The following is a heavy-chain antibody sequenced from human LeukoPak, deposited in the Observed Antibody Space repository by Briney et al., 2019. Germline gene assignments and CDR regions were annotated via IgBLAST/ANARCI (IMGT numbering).Heavy chain of an antibody. CDR1: GYTFTSYG. D-gene: IGHD1-26*01. Sequence: GASVKVSCKASGYTFTSYGISWVRQAPGQGLEWMGWISAYNGNTNYAQKLQGRVTMTTDTSTSTAYMELRSLRSDDTAVYYCARDWGSYYGRAEVGAFDIWGQGTMVTVSS. J-gene: IGHJ3*02. CDR2: ISAYNGNT. V-gene: IGHV1-18*01. CDR3: ARDWGSYYGRAEVGAFDI.